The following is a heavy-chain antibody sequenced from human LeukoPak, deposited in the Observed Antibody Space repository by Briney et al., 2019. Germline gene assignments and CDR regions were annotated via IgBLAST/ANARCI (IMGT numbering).Heavy chain of an antibody. Sequence: PSQTLSLTCAVSGGSISSSNWWSWVRQPPGKGLEWIGEIYHSGSTNYNPSLKSRVTISVDTSKNQFSLKLSSVTAADTAVYYCAREKSRVVTADAFDIWGQGTMVTVSS. V-gene: IGHV4-4*02. D-gene: IGHD2-21*02. J-gene: IGHJ3*02. CDR1: GGSISSSNW. CDR3: AREKSRVVTADAFDI. CDR2: IYHSGST.